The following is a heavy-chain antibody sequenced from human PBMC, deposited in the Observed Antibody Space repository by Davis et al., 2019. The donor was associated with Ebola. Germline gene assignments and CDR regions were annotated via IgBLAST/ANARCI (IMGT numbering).Heavy chain of an antibody. CDR1: GFTVSSNY. Sequence: GESLKISCAASGFTVSSNYMSWVRQAPGKGLEWVSVIYSGGSTYYADSVKGRFTIPRDNSKNTLYLQMNSLRAEDTAVYYCARGGYSGYDLYYGMDVWGQGTTVTVSS. CDR3: ARGGYSGYDLYYGMDV. CDR2: IYSGGST. J-gene: IGHJ6*02. V-gene: IGHV3-53*01. D-gene: IGHD5-12*01.